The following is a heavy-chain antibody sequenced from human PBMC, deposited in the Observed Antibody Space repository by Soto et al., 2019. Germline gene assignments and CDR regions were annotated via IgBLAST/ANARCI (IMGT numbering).Heavy chain of an antibody. J-gene: IGHJ6*02. V-gene: IGHV1-18*01. CDR1: GYTFTSYG. Sequence: QVQLGQSGAEVKKPGASVKVSCKASGYTFTSYGISWVRQAPGQGLEWMGWISAYNGNTNYAQKLQGRVTMTTDTSTSTAYMELRSLRSDDTAVYYCASQPYSNHPYYGMDVWGQGTTVTVSS. D-gene: IGHD4-4*01. CDR3: ASQPYSNHPYYGMDV. CDR2: ISAYNGNT.